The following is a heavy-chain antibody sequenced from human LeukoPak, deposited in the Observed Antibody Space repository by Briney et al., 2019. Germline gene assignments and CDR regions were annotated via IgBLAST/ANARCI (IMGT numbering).Heavy chain of an antibody. CDR3: ARDDVTGSKD. D-gene: IGHD1-26*01. CDR1: GFTFSDFW. CDR2: IKHDGSDK. V-gene: IGHV3-7*01. Sequence: GGSVRLPCAGSGFTFSDFWMSWVRQAPGKGLEWVANIKHDGSDKYYIDSAKGRFTISRDNVKKSVFLQMDSLRAEDTGVYYRARDDVTGSKDWARGALITVSS. J-gene: IGHJ1*01.